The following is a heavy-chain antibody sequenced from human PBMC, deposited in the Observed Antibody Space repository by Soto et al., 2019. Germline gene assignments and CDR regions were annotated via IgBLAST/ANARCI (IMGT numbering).Heavy chain of an antibody. CDR1: GGSISGSYYY. Sequence: SETLSLTCALSGGSISGSYYYWAWLRQSPGKGPEWIGSVFYTGFTSYNPSLESRVSVSVDTSKSQFSLKLSAVTAADTAVYYCATSQKGYNWNYFDHWGQGALVTVSS. J-gene: IGHJ4*02. CDR2: VFYTGFT. D-gene: IGHD1-20*01. V-gene: IGHV4-39*01. CDR3: ATSQKGYNWNYFDH.